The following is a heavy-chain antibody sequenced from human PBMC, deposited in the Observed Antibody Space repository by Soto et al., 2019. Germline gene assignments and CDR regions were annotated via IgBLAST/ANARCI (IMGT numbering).Heavy chain of an antibody. Sequence: ASVKVSCKASGYTFTSYGISWVRQAPGQGLEWMGWISAYNGNTNYAQKLQGRVTMTTDTSTSTAYMELRSLRSDDTAVYYCARDYYVWGRLTARNGFAPRAKGPLFPSPQ. CDR2: ISAYNGNT. D-gene: IGHD3-10*01. CDR1: GYTFTSYG. CDR3: ARDYYVWGRLTARNGFAP. J-gene: IGHJ5*02. V-gene: IGHV1-18*01.